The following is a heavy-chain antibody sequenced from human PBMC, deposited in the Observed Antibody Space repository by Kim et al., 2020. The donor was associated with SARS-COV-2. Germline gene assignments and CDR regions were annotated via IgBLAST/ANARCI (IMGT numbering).Heavy chain of an antibody. CDR2: INHSGST. V-gene: IGHV4-34*01. J-gene: IGHJ4*02. Sequence: SETLSLTCAVYGGSFSGYYWSWIRQPPGKGLEWIGEINHSGSTNYNPSLKSRVTISVDTSKNQFSLKLSSVTAADTAVYYCARGGLVVPAAMGYWGQGTLVTVSS. CDR1: GGSFSGYY. D-gene: IGHD2-2*01. CDR3: ARGGLVVPAAMGY.